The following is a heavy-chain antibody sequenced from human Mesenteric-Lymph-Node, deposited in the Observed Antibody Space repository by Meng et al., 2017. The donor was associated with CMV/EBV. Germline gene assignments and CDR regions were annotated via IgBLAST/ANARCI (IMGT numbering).Heavy chain of an antibody. Sequence: SETLSLTCAVSGGSINSSDWWSWVRQPPGKGLEWIGSIYYSGSTYYNPSLKSRVTISVDTSKNQFSLKLSSVTAADTAVYYCARRPDYGDYVGFLDYWGQGTLVTVSS. CDR2: IYYSGST. D-gene: IGHD4-17*01. J-gene: IGHJ4*02. V-gene: IGHV4-4*02. CDR1: GGSINSSDW. CDR3: ARRPDYGDYVGFLDY.